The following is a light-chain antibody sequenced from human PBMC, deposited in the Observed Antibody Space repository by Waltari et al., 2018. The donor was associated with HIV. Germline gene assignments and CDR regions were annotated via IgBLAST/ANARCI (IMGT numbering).Light chain of an antibody. CDR1: QSVGSY. CDR3: QQRYNWPPVT. Sequence: PGERVTLSCGASQSVGSYLAWYHQRPGQAPRLLIYDTSNRATGIPARFSGSGSGTDFTLTISSLEPEDFGVYYCQQRYNWPPVTFGGGTKVQIK. CDR2: DTS. J-gene: IGKJ4*01. V-gene: IGKV3-11*01.